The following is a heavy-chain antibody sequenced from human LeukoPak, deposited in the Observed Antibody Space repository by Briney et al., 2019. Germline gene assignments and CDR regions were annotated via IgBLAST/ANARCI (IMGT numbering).Heavy chain of an antibody. J-gene: IGHJ4*02. Sequence: ASVKVSCKVSGYTLTELSMHWVRQAPGKGLEWMGGFDPEDGETIYAQKFQGRVTMTEDTSTDTAYKELSSLRSGDTAVYYCATVFFAAAHHYYFDYWAREPWSPSPQ. D-gene: IGHD6-13*01. CDR3: ATVFFAAAHHYYFDY. CDR2: FDPEDGET. V-gene: IGHV1-24*01. CDR1: GYTLTELS.